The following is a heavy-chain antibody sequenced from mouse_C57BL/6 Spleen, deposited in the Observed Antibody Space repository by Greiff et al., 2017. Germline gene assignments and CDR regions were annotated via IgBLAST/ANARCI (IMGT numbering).Heavy chain of an antibody. CDR3: TGPDCSNYYWYFDV. CDR1: GFTFSNYW. J-gene: IGHJ1*03. D-gene: IGHD2-5*01. CDR2: IRLKSDNYAT. Sequence: EVQVVESGGGLVQPGGSMKLSCVASGFTFSNYWMNWVRQSPEKGLEWVAQIRLKSDNYATHYAESVKGRFTISRDDSKSSVYLQMNNLRAEDTGIYYCTGPDCSNYYWYFDVWGTGTTVTVSS. V-gene: IGHV6-3*01.